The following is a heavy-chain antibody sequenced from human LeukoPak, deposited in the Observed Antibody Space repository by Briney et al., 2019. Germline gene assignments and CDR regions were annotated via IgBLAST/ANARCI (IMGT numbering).Heavy chain of an antibody. D-gene: IGHD4-17*01. J-gene: IGHJ6*03. V-gene: IGHV3-23*01. CDR2: ITASGGNT. Sequence: PGGSLRLSCAASGFTFSSYAMGWVRQAPGKGLEWASAITASGGNTYYADSVKGRFTISRDNAKNSLYLQMNSLRAEDTAVYYCARVDPTTGYYYYMDVWGKGTTVTVSS. CDR3: ARVDPTTGYYYYMDV. CDR1: GFTFSSYA.